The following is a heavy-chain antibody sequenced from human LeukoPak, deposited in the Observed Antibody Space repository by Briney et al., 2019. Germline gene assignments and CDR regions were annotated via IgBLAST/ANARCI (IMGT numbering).Heavy chain of an antibody. D-gene: IGHD2-2*02. CDR3: ARAIWVVVPAAIGY. Sequence: RASVKVSCKASGYTFTGYYMHWVRQAPGQGLEWMGWINPNSGGTNYAQKFQGRVTMTRDTSISTAYMELSRLRSDDTAVYYCARAIWVVVPAAIGYWGQGTLVTVSS. CDR2: INPNSGGT. J-gene: IGHJ4*02. CDR1: GYTFTGYY. V-gene: IGHV1-2*02.